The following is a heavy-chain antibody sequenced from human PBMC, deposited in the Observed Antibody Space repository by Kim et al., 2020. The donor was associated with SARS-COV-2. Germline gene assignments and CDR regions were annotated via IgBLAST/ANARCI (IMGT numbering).Heavy chain of an antibody. Sequence: GGSLRLSCAASGFTFSNAWMSWVRQAPGKGLEWVGRIKSKTDGGTTDYAAPVKGRFTISRDDSKNTLYLQMNSLKTEDTAVYYCTTDGWAVAATPGPDYWGQGTLVTVSS. CDR2: IKSKTDGGTT. D-gene: IGHD2-15*01. CDR3: TTDGWAVAATPGPDY. CDR1: GFTFSNAW. V-gene: IGHV3-15*01. J-gene: IGHJ4*02.